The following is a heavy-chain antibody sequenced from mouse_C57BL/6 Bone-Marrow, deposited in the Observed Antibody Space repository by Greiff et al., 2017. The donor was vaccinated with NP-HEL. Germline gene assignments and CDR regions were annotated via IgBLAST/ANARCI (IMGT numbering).Heavy chain of an antibody. CDR1: GYTFTDYY. J-gene: IGHJ2*01. D-gene: IGHD2-3*01. Sequence: EVQLQQSGPELVKPGASVKISCKASGYTFTDYYMNWVKQSHGKSLEWIGDINPNNGGTSYNQKFKGKATLTVDKSSSTAYMELRSLTSEDSAVYYCARLRDGYYLDYWGQGTTLTVSS. CDR3: ARLRDGYYLDY. V-gene: IGHV1-26*01. CDR2: INPNNGGT.